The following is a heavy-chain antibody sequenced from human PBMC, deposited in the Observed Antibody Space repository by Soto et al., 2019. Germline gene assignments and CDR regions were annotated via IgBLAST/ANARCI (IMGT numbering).Heavy chain of an antibody. V-gene: IGHV1-69*12. CDR2: IIPIFSTP. CDR1: GGTFGNSA. J-gene: IGHJ6*02. Sequence: QVQLVQSGAEVKKPGSSVTVSCKASGGTFGNSAISWVRQAPGQGLEWMGGIIPIFSTPDYAQKFQGRVTITADESTTTAYMELTSLKSEDTAVYYCARDTARQQLGGNYYYGIDVWGQGTTVTVSS. CDR3: ARDTARQQLGGNYYYGIDV. D-gene: IGHD3-3*02.